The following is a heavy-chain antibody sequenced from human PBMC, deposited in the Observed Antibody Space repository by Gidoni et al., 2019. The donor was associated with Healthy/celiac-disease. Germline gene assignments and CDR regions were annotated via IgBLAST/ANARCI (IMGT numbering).Heavy chain of an antibody. CDR3: AKGRSIVATITDY. D-gene: IGHD5-12*01. Sequence: EVQLLESGGGLVQPGGSLRLSCAASGFTFSSYALSWVRQAPGKGLEWVSAISGSGGSTYYADSVKGRFTISRDNSKKTLYLQMNSLRAEDTAVYYCAKGRSIVATITDYWGQGTLVTVSS. CDR1: GFTFSSYA. CDR2: ISGSGGST. J-gene: IGHJ4*02. V-gene: IGHV3-23*01.